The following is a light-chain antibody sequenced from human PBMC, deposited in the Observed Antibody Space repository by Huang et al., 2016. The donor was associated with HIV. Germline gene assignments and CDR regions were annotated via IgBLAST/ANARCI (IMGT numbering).Light chain of an antibody. V-gene: IGKV3-20*01. Sequence: EVVLTQSPGTLSLSPGERATLSCRAGQTVSNSHLAWYQQRPGQAPRLLIYDASSRATGIPDRFSGSGSGTAFTLTISRLEPEDFAIYYCQQYGTSPLTFGGGTKVQIK. CDR1: QTVSNSH. CDR2: DAS. CDR3: QQYGTSPLT. J-gene: IGKJ4*01.